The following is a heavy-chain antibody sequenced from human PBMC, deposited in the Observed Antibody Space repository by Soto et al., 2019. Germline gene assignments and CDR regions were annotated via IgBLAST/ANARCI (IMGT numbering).Heavy chain of an antibody. Sequence: EVQLVQSGAEVRKPGESLKISCKGSGYTFTNHWIGWVRQMPGKGLDWMGIMYPGGSDIIYSPSFEGQVTFSADRSTNTASLQWSSLKASDTAMYYCARLILMMNLMSTYTFDVWGQGTLVSVSS. D-gene: IGHD1-1*01. CDR1: GYTFTNHW. V-gene: IGHV5-51*01. J-gene: IGHJ3*01. CDR2: MYPGGSDI. CDR3: ARLILMMNLMSTYTFDV.